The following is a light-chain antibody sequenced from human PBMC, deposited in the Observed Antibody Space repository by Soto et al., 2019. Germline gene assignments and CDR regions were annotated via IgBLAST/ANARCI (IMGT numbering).Light chain of an antibody. CDR2: EAS. CDR1: QSISTW. V-gene: IGKV1-5*01. Sequence: DIQMTQSPSTLSASVGDRVTITCRASQSISTWLAWYQQNPGKAPKVLIYEASTLESGVSSRFSGSGSGAEFTLTISSLQPDDFATYYCQQYSSYRRKCGQGTKVDIK. CDR3: QQYSSYRRK. J-gene: IGKJ1*01.